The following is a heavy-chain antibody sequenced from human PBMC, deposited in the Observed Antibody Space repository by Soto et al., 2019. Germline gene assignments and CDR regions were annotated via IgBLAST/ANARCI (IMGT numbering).Heavy chain of an antibody. D-gene: IGHD2-2*01. J-gene: IGHJ4*02. CDR1: GFTFSDYY. Sequence: QVQLVESGGGLVKPGGSLRLSCAASGFTFSDYYMNWIRQAPGKGLEWVSYISSSGSTIYYADSVKGRFTISRDNAKKSLYLQMNSLRAEDTAEYYCPRETAESCTSCYVNYLFDYWGQGTLVTVSS. CDR3: PRETAESCTSCYVNYLFDY. V-gene: IGHV3-11*01. CDR2: ISSSGSTI.